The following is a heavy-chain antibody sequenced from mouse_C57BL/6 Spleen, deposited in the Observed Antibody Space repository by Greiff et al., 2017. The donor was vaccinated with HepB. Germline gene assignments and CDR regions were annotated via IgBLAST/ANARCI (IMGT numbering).Heavy chain of an antibody. V-gene: IGHV1-26*01. Sequence: VQLQQSGPELVKPGASVKISCKASGYTFTDYYMNWVKQSHGKSLEWIGDINPNNGGTSYNQKFKGKATLTVDKSSSTAYMELRSLTSEDSAVYYCARGGNTIYYGNYVYWYFDVWGTGTTVTVSS. CDR2: INPNNGGT. D-gene: IGHD2-1*01. J-gene: IGHJ1*03. CDR1: GYTFTDYY. CDR3: ARGGNTIYYGNYVYWYFDV.